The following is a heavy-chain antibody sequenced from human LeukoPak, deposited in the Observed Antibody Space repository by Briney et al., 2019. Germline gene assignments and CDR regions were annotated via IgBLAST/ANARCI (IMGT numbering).Heavy chain of an antibody. CDR1: GGSISSYY. V-gene: IGHV4-59*08. J-gene: IGHJ4*02. CDR2: ICYSGST. Sequence: PSETLSLTCTVSGGSISSYYWSWIRQPPGKGLEWIGYICYSGSTNYNPSLKSRVTISVDTSKNQFSLKLSSVTAADTAVYFCARRSIAAAATLDYWGQGILVTVSS. D-gene: IGHD6-13*01. CDR3: ARRSIAAAATLDY.